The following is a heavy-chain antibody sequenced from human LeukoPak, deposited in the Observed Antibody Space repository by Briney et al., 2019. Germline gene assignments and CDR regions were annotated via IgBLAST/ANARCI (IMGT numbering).Heavy chain of an antibody. CDR2: INPNSGGT. CDR1: GYTFTGYY. V-gene: IGHV1-2*02. CDR3: ARDKGLGRYFDREGGAFDI. Sequence: ASGRVSCKAAGYTFTGYYMHWVRQAPGHGREWMGWINPNSGGTNYAQKFQGRVTMTRDTSISTAYLELSRLRSDDTAVYYCARDKGLGRYFDREGGAFDIWGQGTMVTVSS. J-gene: IGHJ3*02. D-gene: IGHD3-9*01.